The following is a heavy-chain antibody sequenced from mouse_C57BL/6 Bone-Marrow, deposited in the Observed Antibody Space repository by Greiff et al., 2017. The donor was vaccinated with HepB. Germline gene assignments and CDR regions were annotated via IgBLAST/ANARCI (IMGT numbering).Heavy chain of an antibody. J-gene: IGHJ1*03. CDR3: TRGGGYDGYYRYFDV. CDR2: IYPGSGST. V-gene: IGHV1-55*01. D-gene: IGHD2-3*01. Sequence: QVQLQQPGAELVKPGASVKMSCKASGYTFTSYWITWVKQRPGQGLEWIGDIYPGSGSTNYNEKFKSKATLTVDTSSSTAYMQLSSLTSEDSAVYYCTRGGGYDGYYRYFDVWGTGTTVTVSS. CDR1: GYTFTSYW.